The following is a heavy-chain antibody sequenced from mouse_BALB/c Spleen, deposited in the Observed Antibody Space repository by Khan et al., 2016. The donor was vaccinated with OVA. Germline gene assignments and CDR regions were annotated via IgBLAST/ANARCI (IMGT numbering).Heavy chain of an antibody. CDR2: IWAGGNT. V-gene: IGHV2-9*02. CDR3: ARDRGGFDC. Sequence: QVQLKESGPGLVAPSQSLSITCTVSGFSLTNYGVHWVRQPLGKGLEWLGVIWAGGNTNYTSALMSRLSISKDNSKSQVFLKMNSLQTDDTAMYYFARDRGGFDCWGRGTTLAVSS. D-gene: IGHD3-1*01. CDR1: GFSLTNYG. J-gene: IGHJ2*01.